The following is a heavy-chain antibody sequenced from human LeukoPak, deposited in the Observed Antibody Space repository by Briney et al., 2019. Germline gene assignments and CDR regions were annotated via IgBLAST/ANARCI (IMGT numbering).Heavy chain of an antibody. CDR3: ATASVDSSSRGYWFDP. J-gene: IGHJ5*02. CDR1: GGTFSSYA. CDR2: IIPIFGTA. D-gene: IGHD6-13*01. Sequence: ASVKVSCKASGGTFSSYAISWVRQAPGQGLEWMGGIIPIFGTANYAQKFQGRVTITADESTSTAYMELSSLRSEDTAVYYCATASVDSSSRGYWFDPWGQGTLVTVSS. V-gene: IGHV1-69*13.